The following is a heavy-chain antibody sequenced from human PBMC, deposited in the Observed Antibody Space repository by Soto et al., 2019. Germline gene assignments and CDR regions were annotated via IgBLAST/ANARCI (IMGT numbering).Heavy chain of an antibody. CDR3: AIVRRTATTIDALDI. D-gene: IGHD1-7*01. CDR2: IWYDGSDK. CDR1: GFTFSSYG. Sequence: QVQLVESGGGVVQPGRSLRLSCAASGFTFSSYGMHWVRQAPGKGLEWVAIIWYDGSDKYYADSVKGRFTISRDNSKNTLYLLMNSLRAEDTAVYYCAIVRRTATTIDALDIWGHVTMVTVSS. V-gene: IGHV3-33*01. J-gene: IGHJ3*02.